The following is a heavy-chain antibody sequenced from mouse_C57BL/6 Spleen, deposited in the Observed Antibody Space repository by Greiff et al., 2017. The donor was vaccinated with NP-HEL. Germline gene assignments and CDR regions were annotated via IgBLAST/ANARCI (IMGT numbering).Heavy chain of an antibody. CDR1: GYTFTGYW. Sequence: QVQLQQSGAELMKPGASVKLSCKATGYTFTGYWIEWVKQRPGHGLEWIGEILPGSGSTNYNEKFKGKATFTADTSSNTAYMQLSSLTTEDSASYYCARLDTTVVAGSHFDYWGQGTTLTVSS. CDR3: ARLDTTVVAGSHFDY. CDR2: ILPGSGST. J-gene: IGHJ2*01. D-gene: IGHD1-1*01. V-gene: IGHV1-9*01.